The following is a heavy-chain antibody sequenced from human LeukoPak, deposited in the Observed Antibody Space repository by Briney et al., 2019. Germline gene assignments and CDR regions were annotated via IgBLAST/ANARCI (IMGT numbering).Heavy chain of an antibody. V-gene: IGHV4-30-4*01. CDR3: ARANHPAYGDYQY. D-gene: IGHD4-17*01. J-gene: IGHJ4*02. CDR2: IYYSGIT. CDR1: GGSISSGDYY. Sequence: SVTLSLTCKVSGGSISSGDYYWSWIRQSPGTGLEWIGYIYYSGITYYNPSLKSRVSISVDTSRDQFSLQLRSVTAADTAVYYCARANHPAYGDYQYWGQGTLVTVSS.